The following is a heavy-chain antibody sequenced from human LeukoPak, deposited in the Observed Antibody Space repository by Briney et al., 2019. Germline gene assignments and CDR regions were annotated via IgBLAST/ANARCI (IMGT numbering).Heavy chain of an antibody. V-gene: IGHV6-1*01. D-gene: IGHD2/OR15-2a*01. Sequence: SQTLSLTFGISGDSVSSNSAAWHWLRQSPSRGLEWLGRTYYRSKWYNDYAVSVKSRITINPDTSKNQFSLQLNSVTPEDTAVYYCARDFLYLDYWGQGTLVTVSS. J-gene: IGHJ4*02. CDR1: GDSVSSNSAA. CDR2: TYYRSKWYN. CDR3: ARDFLYLDY.